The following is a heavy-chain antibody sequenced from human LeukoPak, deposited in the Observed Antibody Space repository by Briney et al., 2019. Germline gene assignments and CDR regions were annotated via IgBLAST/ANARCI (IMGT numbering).Heavy chain of an antibody. CDR1: GGSISSYY. CDR2: IYYSGST. Sequence: SETLSLTCTVSGGSISSYYWSWIRPPPGKGLEWIGYIYYSGSTNYNPSLKSRVTLSVDTSKNQFSLKLSSVTAADTAVYYCARETVTKGYNYYHYVDVWGQRDHGHRLL. D-gene: IGHD2-21*02. J-gene: IGHJ6*03. V-gene: IGHV4-59*01. CDR3: ARETVTKGYNYYHYVDV.